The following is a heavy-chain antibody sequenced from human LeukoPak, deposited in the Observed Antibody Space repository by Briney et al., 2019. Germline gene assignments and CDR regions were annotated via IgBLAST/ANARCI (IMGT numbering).Heavy chain of an antibody. J-gene: IGHJ6*03. Sequence: SETLSLTCSASGGSITTNYWNWIRQSPGKGLEWIGHIYHTGSTNYNPSLKSRVTISVDTSKNQFSLKLSSVTAADTAVYYCARTPLTLVRGVTPAYYYYYYMDVWGKGTTVTISS. V-gene: IGHV4-59*01. CDR3: ARTPLTLVRGVTPAYYYYYYMDV. D-gene: IGHD3-10*01. CDR1: GGSITTNY. CDR2: IYHTGST.